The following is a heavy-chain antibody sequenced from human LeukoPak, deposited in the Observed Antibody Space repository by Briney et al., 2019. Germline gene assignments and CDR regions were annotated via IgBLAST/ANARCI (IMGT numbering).Heavy chain of an antibody. CDR2: IIPIFSTA. J-gene: IGHJ4*02. CDR1: GGTFSSYA. D-gene: IGHD2-21*02. Sequence: ASVKVSCKASGGTFSSYAISWVRQAPGQGLEWMGGIIPIFSTANYAQKFQGRVTITADESTSTAYMELSSLRSEDTAVYYCATLTVQVVPAPQSDYWGQGTLVTVSS. CDR3: ATLTVQVVPAPQSDY. V-gene: IGHV1-69*13.